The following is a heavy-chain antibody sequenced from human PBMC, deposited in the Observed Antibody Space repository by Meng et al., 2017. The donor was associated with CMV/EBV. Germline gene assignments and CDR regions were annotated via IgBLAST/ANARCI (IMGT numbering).Heavy chain of an antibody. D-gene: IGHD1-26*01. CDR1: GGSISSSSYY. Sequence: LQLQESGPGLVKPSETLSLTCTVSGGSISSSSYYWGWIRQPPGKGLEWIGSIYYSGSTYYNPSLKSRVTISVDTSKNQFSLKLSSVTTADTAVYYCARYSGSYYSYWGQGTLVTVSS. V-gene: IGHV4-39*01. J-gene: IGHJ4*02. CDR2: IYYSGST. CDR3: ARYSGSYYSY.